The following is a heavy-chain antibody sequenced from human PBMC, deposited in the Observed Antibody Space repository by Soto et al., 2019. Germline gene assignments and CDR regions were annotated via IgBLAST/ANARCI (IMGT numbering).Heavy chain of an antibody. CDR3: ARPRYYYDSTTYSDGQPADY. D-gene: IGHD3-22*01. Sequence: VKACSEAPRDSIASISLHSPRQYPGQGLEWMGWFNPNSGDTIYAQKFRGRVTLTRDTSISTAYLELTGLRSDDTAMFYCARPRYYYDSTTYSDGQPADYWGLGTLVTVSS. V-gene: IGHV1-2*02. CDR2: FNPNSGDT. J-gene: IGHJ4*02. CDR1: RDSIASIS.